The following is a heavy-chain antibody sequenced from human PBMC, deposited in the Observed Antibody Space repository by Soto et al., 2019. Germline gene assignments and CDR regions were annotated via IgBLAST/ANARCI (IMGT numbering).Heavy chain of an antibody. Sequence: PGGSLRLSCAASGFTFSNAWMSWVRQAPGKGLEWVGRIKSKTDGGTTDYAAPVKGRFTISRDDSKNTLYLQMNSLKTEDTAVYYCTTGPGYYDSSGYYYFDYWGQGTLVTVSS. J-gene: IGHJ4*02. V-gene: IGHV3-15*01. CDR3: TTGPGYYDSSGYYYFDY. D-gene: IGHD3-22*01. CDR1: GFTFSNAW. CDR2: IKSKTDGGTT.